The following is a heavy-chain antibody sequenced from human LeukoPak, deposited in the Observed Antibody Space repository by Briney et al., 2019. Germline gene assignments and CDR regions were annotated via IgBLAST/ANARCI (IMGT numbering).Heavy chain of an antibody. CDR2: IRYDGSNK. CDR1: GFRFSNYG. Sequence: PGGSLILSCAASGFRFSNYGMHWVRQAPGKGLEGVAFIRYDGSNKYYGDSVKDPFSISRDNSKNTLYLQMNSLRAEDTAVYYCAKVPCSTTTCYSYYMDVWAKGTTVTVSS. CDR3: AKVPCSTTTCYSYYMDV. J-gene: IGHJ6*03. V-gene: IGHV3-30*02. D-gene: IGHD2/OR15-2a*01.